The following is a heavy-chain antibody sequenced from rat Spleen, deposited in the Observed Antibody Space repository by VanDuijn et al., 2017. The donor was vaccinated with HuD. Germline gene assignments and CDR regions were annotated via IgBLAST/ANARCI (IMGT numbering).Heavy chain of an antibody. CDR1: GFSLTSYN. CDR2: IWGNGNT. V-gene: IGHV2-45*01. J-gene: IGHJ2*01. Sequence: QVQLKESGPGLVQPSETLSLTCTVSGFSLTSYNVHWVRQPPGKGLEWMGVIWGNGNTNYNSALKSRLSISRDTSKSQVYLKMNSLQTEDTATYYCVRRGYNNYYFDYWGQGVVVTVSS. D-gene: IGHD1-10*01. CDR3: VRRGYNNYYFDY.